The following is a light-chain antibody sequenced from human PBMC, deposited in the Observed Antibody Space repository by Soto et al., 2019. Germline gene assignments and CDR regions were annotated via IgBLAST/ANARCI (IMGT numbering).Light chain of an antibody. CDR1: QNINTN. CDR3: QQYNNWPPLLT. J-gene: IGKJ4*01. V-gene: IGKV3D-15*01. CDR2: GAS. Sequence: EIVVTQSPATLSVSPGERATLSCRASQNINTNLGWYQQKPGQAPRLLIYGASTRATGIPARFIGSGSGTEFTLTISSLQSEDFAVYHCQQYNNWPPLLTFGGGTKVEI.